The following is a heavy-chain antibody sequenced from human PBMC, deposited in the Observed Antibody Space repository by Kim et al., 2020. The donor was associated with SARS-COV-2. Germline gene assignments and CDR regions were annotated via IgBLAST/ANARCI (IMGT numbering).Heavy chain of an antibody. Sequence: PSLNSRVTISVDTSKNPFSLKLSSVTAADTAVYYCARVRLVTTAYNWFDPWGQGTLVTVSS. V-gene: IGHV4-30-4*07. D-gene: IGHD4-17*01. J-gene: IGHJ5*02. CDR3: ARVRLVTTAYNWFDP.